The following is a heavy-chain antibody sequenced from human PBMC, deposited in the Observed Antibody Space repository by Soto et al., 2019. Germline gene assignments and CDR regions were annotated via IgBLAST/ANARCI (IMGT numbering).Heavy chain of an antibody. V-gene: IGHV5-51*01. CDR3: AGAFDYYDTSGHYLRVFDM. CDR2: IHPVDSDT. CDR1: GYSFTTYW. J-gene: IGHJ3*02. Sequence: GESLKISCKGSGYSFTTYWIGWVRQMPGKGLEWMGIIHPVDSDTRYRPSFQGQVTISADKSISTAYLQWSSLKASDTAMYYCAGAFDYYDTSGHYLRVFDMWGQGKMVTVPS. D-gene: IGHD3-22*01.